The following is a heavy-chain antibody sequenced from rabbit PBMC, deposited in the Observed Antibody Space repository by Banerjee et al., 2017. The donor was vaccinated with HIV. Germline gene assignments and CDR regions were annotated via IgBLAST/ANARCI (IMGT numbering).Heavy chain of an antibody. CDR1: TFSFSNKYV. J-gene: IGHJ4*01. D-gene: IGHD4-1*01. V-gene: IGHV1S43*01. Sequence: QEQLEESGGDLVKPEGSLTLTCTASTFSFSNKYVMCWVRQAPGKGLEWIACINTSSGNTVYASWAKGRFTISRSTSLNTVNLKMTSLTAADTATYFCARDLAGVIGWNFNLWGPG. CDR3: ARDLAGVIGWNFNL. CDR2: INTSSGNT.